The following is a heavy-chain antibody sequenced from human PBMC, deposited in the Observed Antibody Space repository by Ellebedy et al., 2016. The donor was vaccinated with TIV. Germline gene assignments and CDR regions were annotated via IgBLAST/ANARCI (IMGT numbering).Heavy chain of an antibody. CDR1: GGSFSGYY. D-gene: IGHD2-8*01. V-gene: IGHV4-34*01. J-gene: IGHJ4*02. CDR3: ARPNNDY. Sequence: MPSETLSLTCAVYGGSFSGYYWSWIRQPPGKGLEWIGEINHSGSTNYNPSLKSRVTISVDTSKNQFSLKLSSVTAADTAVYYCARPNNDYWGQGTLVTVSS. CDR2: INHSGST.